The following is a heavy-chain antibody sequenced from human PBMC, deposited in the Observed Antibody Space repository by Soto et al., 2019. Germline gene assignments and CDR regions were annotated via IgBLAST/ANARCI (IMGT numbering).Heavy chain of an antibody. CDR2: ISLYSDGT. CDR3: ARVVPGAEAWFGP. CDR1: GYTFSNYV. Sequence: QVQLVQSGGEVKRPGASVKVSYKTSGYTFSNYVITWVRQAPGQPLEWLGWISLYSDGTNYAQKFQGRVPMTTDTSTPTASMELRSLRSDATAVYYCARVVPGAEAWFGPWGQGTLVTVSS. J-gene: IGHJ5*02. D-gene: IGHD2-2*01. V-gene: IGHV1-18*01.